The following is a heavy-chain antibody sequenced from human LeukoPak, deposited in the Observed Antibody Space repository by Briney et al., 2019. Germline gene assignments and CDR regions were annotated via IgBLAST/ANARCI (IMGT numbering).Heavy chain of an antibody. J-gene: IGHJ6*03. CDR2: INHSGST. V-gene: IGHV4-34*01. CDR3: AKAVTTDWYYYMDV. D-gene: IGHD4-17*01. CDR1: GGSFSGYY. Sequence: SETLSLTCAVYGGSFSGYYWSWIRQPPGKGLEWIGEINHSGSTNYNPSLKSRVTISVDTSKSQFSLKLSSVTAADTAVYYCAKAVTTDWYYYMDVWGKGTTVTVSS.